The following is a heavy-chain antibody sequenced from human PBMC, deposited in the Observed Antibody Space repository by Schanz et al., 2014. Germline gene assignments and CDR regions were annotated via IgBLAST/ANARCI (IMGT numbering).Heavy chain of an antibody. Sequence: QVQLQQWDAGLLKPSETLSLSCAVYSGSFSGYYWSWIRQPPGKGLEWIGEINHSGSTNYNPSLKSRVTISVDTSKTQFSLKLSSVTAADTAVYYCARGPDSTSADVTRGRRRYYFDYWGQGTLVTVSS. D-gene: IGHD6-13*01. CDR3: ARGPDSTSADVTRGRRRYYFDY. V-gene: IGHV4-34*01. J-gene: IGHJ4*02. CDR2: INHSGST. CDR1: SGSFSGYY.